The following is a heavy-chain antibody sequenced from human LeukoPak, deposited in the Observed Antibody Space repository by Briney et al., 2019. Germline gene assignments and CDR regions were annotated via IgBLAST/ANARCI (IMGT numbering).Heavy chain of an antibody. CDR3: ARDPLVPGVYFDY. V-gene: IGHV3-53*01. CDR1: GFTVSSYY. Sequence: PGGSLRLSCAASGFTVSSYYMSWVRQAPGKGLEWVSTIYSGGSTFYADSVKGGFTISRDKSKNTLYLQMNSLRAEETAVYYCARDPLVPGVYFDYWGQGTLVTVSS. D-gene: IGHD2-2*01. CDR2: IYSGGST. J-gene: IGHJ4*02.